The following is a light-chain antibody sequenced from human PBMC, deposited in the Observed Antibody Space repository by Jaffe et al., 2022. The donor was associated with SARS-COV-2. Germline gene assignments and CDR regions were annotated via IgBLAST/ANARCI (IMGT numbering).Light chain of an antibody. Sequence: QSVLTQPPSASGTPGQRVTISCSGGGSNIGSNTVNWFQQLPGTAPKLLIYSNNQRPSGVPDRFSGSRSGTSASLAISGLQSEDEADFYCAAWDDSLSGYVFGTGTRVTVL. CDR2: SNN. J-gene: IGLJ1*01. V-gene: IGLV1-44*01. CDR1: GSNIGSNT. CDR3: AAWDDSLSGYV.